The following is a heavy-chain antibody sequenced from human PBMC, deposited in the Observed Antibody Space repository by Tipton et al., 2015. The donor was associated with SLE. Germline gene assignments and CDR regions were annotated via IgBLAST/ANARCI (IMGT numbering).Heavy chain of an antibody. V-gene: IGHV4-34*01. CDR2: IDHSGST. CDR3: ARQNFYFDL. Sequence: TLSLTCAVYGGSFSGYYWSWIRQPPGKGLEWIGEIDHSGSTNYNPSLKSRVTISVDTSKNQFSLEVKSVTAADTAVYYCARQNFYFDLWGRGTLVTVSS. CDR1: GGSFSGYY. D-gene: IGHD2/OR15-2a*01. J-gene: IGHJ2*01.